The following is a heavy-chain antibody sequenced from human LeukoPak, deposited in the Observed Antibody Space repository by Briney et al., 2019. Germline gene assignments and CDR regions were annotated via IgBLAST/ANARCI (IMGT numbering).Heavy chain of an antibody. CDR3: ARDIAAAGAPYYYYYYGMDV. CDR2: INPNSGGT. D-gene: IGHD6-13*01. J-gene: IGHJ6*02. Sequence: GASVKVSCKASGYTFTGYYMHWVRQAPGQGLEWMGWINPNSGGTNYAQKFQGWVTMTRDTSISTAYMELSRLRSDDTAVYYCARDIAAAGAPYYYYYYGMDVWGQGTTVTVSS. CDR1: GYTFTGYY. V-gene: IGHV1-2*04.